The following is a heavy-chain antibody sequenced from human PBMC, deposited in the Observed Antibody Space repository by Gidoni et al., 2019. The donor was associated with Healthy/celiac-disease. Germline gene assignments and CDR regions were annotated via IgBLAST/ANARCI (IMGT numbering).Heavy chain of an antibody. CDR1: GGSFRGYY. CDR2: INHSGST. CDR3: ARGRQWLIPDY. Sequence: QVQLQQWGAGLLKPSETLSLTCAVSGGSFRGYYWSWIRQPPGKGLEWIGEINHSGSTNYNPSLKSRVTISVDTSKNQFSLKLSSVTAADTAVYYCARGRQWLIPDYWGQGTLVTVSS. V-gene: IGHV4-34*01. J-gene: IGHJ4*02. D-gene: IGHD6-19*01.